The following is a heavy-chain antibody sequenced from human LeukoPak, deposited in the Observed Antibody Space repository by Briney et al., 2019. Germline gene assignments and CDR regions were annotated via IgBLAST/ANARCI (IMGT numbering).Heavy chain of an antibody. D-gene: IGHD1-26*01. Sequence: GGSLRLSCAASGFTFSSYSMNWVRQDPGKGLEWVSSISSSSYIYYADSVEGRFTISRDNSKNTLYLQMNSLRAEDTAVYYCAKGRLGLGATDYWGQGTLVTVSS. CDR2: ISSSSYI. CDR1: GFTFSSYS. J-gene: IGHJ4*02. V-gene: IGHV3-21*04. CDR3: AKGRLGLGATDY.